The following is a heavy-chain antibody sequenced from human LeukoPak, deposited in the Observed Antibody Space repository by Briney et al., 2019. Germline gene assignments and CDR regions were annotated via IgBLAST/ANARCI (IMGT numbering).Heavy chain of an antibody. CDR3: ERLLADCAYGDCYNQYFDF. D-gene: IGHD2-21*02. J-gene: IGHJ5*01. Sequence: RAGESLKFSCKGSGYAVNMYWIAWVRKTPGKGLEWMGIIYPGDSETRYSPPFQGQVTMSADKSIYTAYLQWSGLKASDTGVYYCERLLADCAYGDCYNQYFDFWGQGTLVPVSS. V-gene: IGHV5-51*01. CDR1: GYAVNMYW. CDR2: IYPGDSET.